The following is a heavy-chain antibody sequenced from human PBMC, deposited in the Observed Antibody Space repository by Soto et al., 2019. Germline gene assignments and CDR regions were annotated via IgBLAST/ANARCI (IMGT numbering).Heavy chain of an antibody. Sequence: SETLSLTCTVSGGSISSGDYYWSWIRQPPGKGLEWIGYIYYSGSTYYNPSLKSRVTISVDTSKNQFSLKLSSVTAADTAVYYCAGIVYYDFWSGYSHYFDYWGQGTLVTVSS. CDR1: GGSISSGDYY. V-gene: IGHV4-30-4*01. D-gene: IGHD3-3*01. J-gene: IGHJ4*02. CDR2: IYYSGST. CDR3: AGIVYYDFWSGYSHYFDY.